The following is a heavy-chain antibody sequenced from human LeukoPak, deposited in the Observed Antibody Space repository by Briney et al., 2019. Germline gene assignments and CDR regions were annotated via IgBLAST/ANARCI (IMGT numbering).Heavy chain of an antibody. J-gene: IGHJ6*03. Sequence: PGGSLRLSCAASGFAFNSYSIKWVRQAPGKGLEWVSSITSRSNYIYNADSVKGRFTISRDNAKNSLYLQMSSLRAEDTAVYYCARVAQGASTENYYYYYMDVWGKGTTVTVSS. CDR1: GFAFNSYS. D-gene: IGHD1-1*01. CDR2: ITSRSNYI. CDR3: ARVAQGASTENYYYYYMDV. V-gene: IGHV3-21*01.